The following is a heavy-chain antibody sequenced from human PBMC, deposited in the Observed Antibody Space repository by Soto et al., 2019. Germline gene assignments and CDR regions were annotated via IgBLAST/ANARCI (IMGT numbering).Heavy chain of an antibody. CDR1: GYSFTNYW. CDR2: IYPGDSDT. D-gene: IGHD1-26*01. V-gene: IGHV5-51*01. Sequence: RGESLKISCRTSGYSFTNYWVAWVRQMPGKGLEWMGIIYPGDSDTRYSPSFQGQVIISADKSITTAYLQWRSLKASDTAVDYCAGARGLRSLKGGMDVWGQGTTVTVSS. CDR3: AGARGLRSLKGGMDV. J-gene: IGHJ6*02.